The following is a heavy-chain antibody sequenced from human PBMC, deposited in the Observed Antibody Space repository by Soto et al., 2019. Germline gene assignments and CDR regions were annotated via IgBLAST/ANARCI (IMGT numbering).Heavy chain of an antibody. CDR1: GGSFSDYH. Sequence: SETLSLTCAVYGGSFSDYHWSWIRQPPGKGLEWIGEINHSGSTNYNPSLKSRVTISVDTSKNQFSLKLSSVTAADTAVYYCARGGVYSSGWYLDYWGQGTQVTVSS. J-gene: IGHJ4*02. CDR3: ARGGVYSSGWYLDY. V-gene: IGHV4-34*01. D-gene: IGHD6-19*01. CDR2: INHSGST.